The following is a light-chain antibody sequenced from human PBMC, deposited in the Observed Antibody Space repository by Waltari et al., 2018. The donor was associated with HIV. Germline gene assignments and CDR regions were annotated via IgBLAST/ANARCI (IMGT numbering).Light chain of an antibody. J-gene: IGLJ3*02. CDR1: SSNLGLGYD. V-gene: IGLV1-40*01. CDR3: QSYDNSLSAWV. Sequence: QSVLTQPPSVSGAPGQRVTISCTGSSSNLGLGYDVQWYQQLPGTAPKLLVYDNNKRPSGVPDRFSGSKSGISASRAITGLQAEDEANYYCQSYDNSLSAWVFGGGTKVTVL. CDR2: DNN.